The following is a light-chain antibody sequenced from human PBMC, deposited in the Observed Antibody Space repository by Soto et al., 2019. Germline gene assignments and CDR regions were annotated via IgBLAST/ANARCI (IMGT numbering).Light chain of an antibody. CDR3: QQYNNWPLT. CDR2: GAS. J-gene: IGKJ4*01. V-gene: IGKV3-15*01. Sequence: EIAMTQSPATLSVSPGERATLSCRASQSVNSNLAWYQQKPGQAPRLLIYGASPRATGIPGRFSGSGSGTEFTVTISSLQSEDFAVYYWQQYNNWPLTFGGGTKVEIK. CDR1: QSVNSN.